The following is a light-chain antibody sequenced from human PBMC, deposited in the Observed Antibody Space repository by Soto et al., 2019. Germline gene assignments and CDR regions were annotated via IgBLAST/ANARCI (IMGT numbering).Light chain of an antibody. Sequence: EIVLTQSPGTLSLSPGERATLSCRASQSVSRSYLAWYQQKPGQAPRLLIYGASGRATGIPDRFSGSGSGTDFTLTISRLEPEDFAVYYCQQYGSSSYTFGQGTKLEIK. CDR1: QSVSRSY. CDR2: GAS. CDR3: QQYGSSSYT. V-gene: IGKV3-20*01. J-gene: IGKJ2*01.